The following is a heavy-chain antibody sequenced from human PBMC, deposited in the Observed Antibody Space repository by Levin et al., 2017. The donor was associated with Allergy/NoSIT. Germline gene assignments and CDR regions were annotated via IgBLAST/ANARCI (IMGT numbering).Heavy chain of an antibody. D-gene: IGHD1-26*01. V-gene: IGHV3-11*01. CDR3: ARVELGEWFDP. Sequence: GESLKISCAASGFTFSDYYMSWIRQAPGKGLEWVSYISSSGSTIYYADSVKGRFTISRDNAKNSLYLQMNSLRAEDTAVYYCARVELGEWFDPWGQGTLVTVSS. CDR2: ISSSGSTI. CDR1: GFTFSDYY. J-gene: IGHJ5*02.